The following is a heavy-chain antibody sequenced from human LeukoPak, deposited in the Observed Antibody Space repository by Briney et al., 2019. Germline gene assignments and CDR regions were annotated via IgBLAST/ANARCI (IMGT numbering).Heavy chain of an antibody. J-gene: IGHJ5*02. CDR2: MYHSGST. V-gene: IGHV4-59*08. Sequence: SETLSLTCTVSGDSISSYYWSWIRQPPGKGLEWIGYMYHSGSTNYNPSLKSRVTISVDTSKNQFSLKLTSVTAADTAVYYCARRPGDYSNFNWFGPWGQGTLVTVSS. CDR1: GDSISSYY. CDR3: ARRPGDYSNFNWFGP. D-gene: IGHD4-11*01.